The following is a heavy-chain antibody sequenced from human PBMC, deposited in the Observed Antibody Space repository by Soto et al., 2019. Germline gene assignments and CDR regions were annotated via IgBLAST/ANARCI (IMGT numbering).Heavy chain of an antibody. V-gene: IGHV4-59*11. CDR2: VYYNGIT. J-gene: IGHJ4*02. Sequence: QVQLQESGPGLVKPSETLSLTCTVSGGSINNHYWSWIRQPPGKGLEWLGYVYYNGITNYNPSLKSRVTMSLDTSKHQLSLNLTSLTAADTAIYYCTRANWYSEYWGQGTLVTVSS. CDR3: TRANWYSEY. D-gene: IGHD7-27*01. CDR1: GGSINNHY.